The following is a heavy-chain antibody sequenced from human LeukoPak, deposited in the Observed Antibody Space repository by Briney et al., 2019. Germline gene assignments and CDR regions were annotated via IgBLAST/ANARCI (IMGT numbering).Heavy chain of an antibody. J-gene: IGHJ4*02. V-gene: IGHV3-7*04. D-gene: IGHD3-10*01. Sequence: GGSLRLSCAASGFTFSNSWMNWVRQAPGKGLEWVANIKPDGSGRYYADSVEGRFTISRDNAKNSLYLQINSLRAEDTALYYCTRDFGYWGQGVLVTVSS. CDR2: IKPDGSGR. CDR1: GFTFSNSW. CDR3: TRDFGY.